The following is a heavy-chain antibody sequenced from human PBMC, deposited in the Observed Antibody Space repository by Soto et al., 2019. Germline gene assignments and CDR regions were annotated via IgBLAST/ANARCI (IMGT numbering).Heavy chain of an antibody. CDR2: FDPEDGTA. CDR3: ARAAYDSSGYYFIDY. V-gene: IGHV1-24*01. CDR1: GYTLTELS. J-gene: IGHJ4*02. D-gene: IGHD3-22*01. Sequence: ASVKVSCKVSGYTLTELSMHWVRQAPGKGLEWMGGFDPEDGTANYAQKFQGRVTITADESTSTAYMELSSLRSEDTAVYYCARAAYDSSGYYFIDYWGQGTLVTVSS.